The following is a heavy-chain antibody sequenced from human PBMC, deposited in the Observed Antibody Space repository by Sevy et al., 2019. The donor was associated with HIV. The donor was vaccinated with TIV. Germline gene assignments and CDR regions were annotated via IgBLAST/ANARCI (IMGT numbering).Heavy chain of an antibody. CDR2: IRYDGINK. CDR1: GFSFNNAW. J-gene: IGHJ6*02. Sequence: GGSLRLSCAASGFSFNNAWMNWVRQAPGKGLEGVAFIRYDGINKYYVDSVKGRSTISRDNSKDTLYLEMKSLRLEDTAIYYCAKGGSGGIDHYGMDVWGQGTTVTVSS. CDR3: AKGGSGGIDHYGMDV. D-gene: IGHD6-25*01. V-gene: IGHV3-30*02.